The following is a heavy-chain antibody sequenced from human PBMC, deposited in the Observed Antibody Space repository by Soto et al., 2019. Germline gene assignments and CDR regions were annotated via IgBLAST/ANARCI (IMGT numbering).Heavy chain of an antibody. CDR3: VRPYKVSSLYWYFDL. V-gene: IGHV3-48*03. D-gene: IGHD3-16*02. CDR2: ISSSGSDV. J-gene: IGHJ2*01. CDR1: GFSFSTYE. Sequence: PGGSLRLSCAASGFSFSTYEMNWVRQAPGKGLEWVSYISSSGSDVYYADSVKGRFTIARDNAKNSLYLQMNSLRAEDTAVYYCVRPYKVSSLYWYFDLWGRGTLVTVSS.